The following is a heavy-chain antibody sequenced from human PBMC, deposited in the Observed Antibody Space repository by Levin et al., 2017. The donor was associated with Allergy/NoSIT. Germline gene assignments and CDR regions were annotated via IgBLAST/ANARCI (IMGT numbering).Heavy chain of an antibody. Sequence: GESLKISCAASGFTFSSYSMNWVRQAPGKGLEWVSYISSSSTIYYADSVKGRFTISRDNAKNSLYLQMNSLRDEDTAVYYCARDHDYYGSGGYGGFDYWGQGTLVTVSS. CDR3: ARDHDYYGSGGYGGFDY. J-gene: IGHJ4*02. CDR2: ISSSSTI. V-gene: IGHV3-48*02. D-gene: IGHD3-10*01. CDR1: GFTFSSYS.